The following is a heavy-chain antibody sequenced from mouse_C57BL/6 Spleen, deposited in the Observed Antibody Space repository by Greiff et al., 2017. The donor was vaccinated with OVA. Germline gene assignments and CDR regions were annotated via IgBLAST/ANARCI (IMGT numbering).Heavy chain of an antibody. D-gene: IGHD1-1*01. V-gene: IGHV2-5*01. CDR1: GFSLTSYG. CDR2: IWRGGST. Sequence: VKLVESGPGLVQPSQSLSITCTVSGFSLTSYGVHWVRQSPGKGLEWLGVIWRGGSTDYNAAFMSRLSITKDNSKSQVFFKMNSLQADDTAIYYCAKIHITTVPYYAMDYWGQGTSVTVSS. J-gene: IGHJ4*01. CDR3: AKIHITTVPYYAMDY.